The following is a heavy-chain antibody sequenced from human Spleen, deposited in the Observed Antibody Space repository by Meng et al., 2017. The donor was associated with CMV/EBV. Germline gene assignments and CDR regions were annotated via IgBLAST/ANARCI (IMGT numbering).Heavy chain of an antibody. CDR2: IIPIFGTA. Sequence: SVKVSCKASGGTFSSYAISWVRQAPGQGLEWMGGIIPIFGTANYAQKFQGRVTITADKSTSTAYMELSSLRSEDTAVYYCARDIEEEDIVVVPAAIHRGDWFDPWGQGTLVTVSS. CDR1: GGTFSSYA. V-gene: IGHV1-69*06. CDR3: ARDIEEEDIVVVPAAIHRGDWFDP. J-gene: IGHJ5*02. D-gene: IGHD2-2*02.